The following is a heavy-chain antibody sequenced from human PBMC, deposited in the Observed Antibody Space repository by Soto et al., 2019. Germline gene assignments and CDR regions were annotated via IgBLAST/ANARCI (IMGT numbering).Heavy chain of an antibody. D-gene: IGHD3-22*01. CDR3: ARDSMIVVSPGFDY. CDR1: GYTFTGYY. CDR2: INPNSGGT. V-gene: IGHV1-2*02. Sequence: QVQLVQSGAEVKKPGASVKVSCKASGYTFTGYYMHWARQAPGQGLEWMGWINPNSGGTNYAQKVQGRVTMTRDTSISTAYMELSRLRSDDTAVYYCARDSMIVVSPGFDYWGQGTLVTVSS. J-gene: IGHJ4*02.